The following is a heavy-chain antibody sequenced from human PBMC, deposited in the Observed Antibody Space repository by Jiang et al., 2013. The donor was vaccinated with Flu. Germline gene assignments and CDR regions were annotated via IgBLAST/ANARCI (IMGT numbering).Heavy chain of an antibody. CDR2: ISWNSGSI. V-gene: IGHV3-9*01. J-gene: IGHJ4*02. D-gene: IGHD6-19*01. CDR3: AKDGEAVAGPHLDY. CDR1: GFTFDDYA. Sequence: QLVESGGGLVQPGRSLRLSCAASGFTFDDYAMHWVRQAPGKGLEWVSGISWNSGSIGYADSVKGRFTISRDNAKNSLYLQMNSLRAEDTALYYCAKDGEAVAGPHLDYWGQGTLVTVSS.